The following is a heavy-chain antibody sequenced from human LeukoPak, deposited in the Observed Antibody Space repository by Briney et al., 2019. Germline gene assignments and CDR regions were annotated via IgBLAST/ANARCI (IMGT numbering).Heavy chain of an antibody. CDR2: INPNSGGT. CDR3: ARGRSYGSGSAGAFDI. CDR1: GYTFTGYY. D-gene: IGHD3-10*01. J-gene: IGHJ3*02. V-gene: IGHV1-2*02. Sequence: ASVKVSCKASGYTFTGYYIHWVRQAPGQGLEWMGWINPNSGGTNYAQKFQGRVTMTRDTSISTAYMEVNSLRSDDTAVYYCARGRSYGSGSAGAFDIWGPERVVAVSS.